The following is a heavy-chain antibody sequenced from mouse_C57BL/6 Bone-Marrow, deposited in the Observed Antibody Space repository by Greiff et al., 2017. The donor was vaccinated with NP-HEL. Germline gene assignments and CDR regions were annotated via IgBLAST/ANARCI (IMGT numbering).Heavy chain of an antibody. V-gene: IGHV1-22*01. CDR1: GYTFTDYN. D-gene: IGHD1-1*01. J-gene: IGHJ4*01. CDR3: ARNTTVVPYAMDY. CDR2: INPNNGGT. Sequence: EVQGVESGPELVKPGASVKMSCKASGYTFTDYNMHWVKQSHGKSLEWIGYINPNNGGTSYNQKFKGKATLTVNKSSSTAYMELRSLTSEDSAVYYCARNTTVVPYAMDYWGQGTSVTVSS.